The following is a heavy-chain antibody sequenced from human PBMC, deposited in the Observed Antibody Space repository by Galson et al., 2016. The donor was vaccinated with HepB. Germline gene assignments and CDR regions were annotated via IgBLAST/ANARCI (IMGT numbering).Heavy chain of an antibody. Sequence: LSLTCAVYGGSLSGYYGSWIRQPPGKGLEWIGEISHSGRTNYSPSLKSRVIISVDTSKNQFSLKLSSLTAADTAVYYCARVQVPRIHCSGVNCNPEYYFDYWGQGTLVTVSS. V-gene: IGHV4-34*01. CDR3: ARVQVPRIHCSGVNCNPEYYFDY. CDR1: GGSLSGYY. J-gene: IGHJ4*02. CDR2: ISHSGRT. D-gene: IGHD2-15*01.